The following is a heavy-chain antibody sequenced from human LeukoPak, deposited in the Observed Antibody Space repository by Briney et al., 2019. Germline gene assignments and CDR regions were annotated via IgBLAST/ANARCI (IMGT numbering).Heavy chain of an antibody. CDR2: ISSNGGST. Sequence: GGSLRLSCAASGFTFSSYAMHWVRQAPGRGLEYVLAISSNGGSTYYANSVKGRFTISRDNSKNTLYLQMGSLRAEDMAVYYCARASGGWFIVGATTSHEWGQGTLVTVSS. CDR1: GFTFSSYA. V-gene: IGHV3-64*01. D-gene: IGHD1-26*01. J-gene: IGHJ4*02. CDR3: ARASGGWFIVGATTSHE.